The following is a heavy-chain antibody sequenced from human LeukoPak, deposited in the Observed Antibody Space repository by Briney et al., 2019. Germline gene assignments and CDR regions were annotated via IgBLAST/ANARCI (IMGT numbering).Heavy chain of an antibody. V-gene: IGHV4-30-4*01. J-gene: IGHJ4*02. CDR2: IYYSGST. CDR1: GGSISSGDYY. Sequence: SETLSLTCTVSGGSISSGDYYWSWIRQPPGKGREWIGYIYYSGSTYYNPSLKSRVTISVDTSKNQFSLKLSSVTAADTAVYYCARVSRVGATTLYFDYWGQGTLVTVSS. CDR3: ARVSRVGATTLYFDY. D-gene: IGHD1-26*01.